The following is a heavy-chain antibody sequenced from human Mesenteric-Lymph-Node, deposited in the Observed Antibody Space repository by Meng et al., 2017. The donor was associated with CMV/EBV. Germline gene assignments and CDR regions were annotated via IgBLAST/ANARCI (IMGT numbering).Heavy chain of an antibody. D-gene: IGHD7-27*01. Sequence: GESLKISCAASGFTFSSYWMSWVRQAPGKGLEWVANIKQDGSEKYYVDSVKGRFTISRDNSKNTLYLQMNSLRAEDTAVYYCARFNWGSSRYFDYWGQGTLVTVSS. CDR1: GFTFSSYW. CDR2: IKQDGSEK. J-gene: IGHJ4*02. V-gene: IGHV3-7*03. CDR3: ARFNWGSSRYFDY.